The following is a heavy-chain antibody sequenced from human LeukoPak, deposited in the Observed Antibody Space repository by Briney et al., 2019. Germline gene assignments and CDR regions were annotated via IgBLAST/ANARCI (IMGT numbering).Heavy chain of an antibody. CDR1: GGSISSYY. CDR3: AREGGYCGGDCYWVPHHFDY. Sequence: SETLSLTCTVSGGSISSYYWSWIRQPPGKGLEWIGYIYYSGTTNYNPSLKSRVTLSIDTSKNQFSLKLTSVTAADTALYYCAREGGYCGGDCYWVPHHFDYWGQGTLVTVSS. CDR2: IYYSGTT. V-gene: IGHV4-59*01. J-gene: IGHJ4*02. D-gene: IGHD2-21*02.